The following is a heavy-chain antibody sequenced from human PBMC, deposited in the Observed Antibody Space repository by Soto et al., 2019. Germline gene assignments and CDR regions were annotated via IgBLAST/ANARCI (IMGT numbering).Heavy chain of an antibody. J-gene: IGHJ4*02. CDR2: INAGNGNT. D-gene: IGHD1-20*01. CDR3: ARGITLPTPLDY. Sequence: ASVKVSCKASGYTFTSYAMHWVRQAPGQRLEWMGWINAGNGNTKYSQKFQGRVTITRDTSASTAYMEMSSLRSEDTAVYYCARGITLPTPLDYWGQGTLVTVSS. V-gene: IGHV1-3*01. CDR1: GYTFTSYA.